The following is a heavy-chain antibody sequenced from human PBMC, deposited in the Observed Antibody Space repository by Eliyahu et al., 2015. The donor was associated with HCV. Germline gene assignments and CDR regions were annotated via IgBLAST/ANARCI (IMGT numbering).Heavy chain of an antibody. J-gene: IGHJ5*02. CDR1: GYTFSTYY. CDR3: ARDKSGVLDT. D-gene: IGHD2-15*01. V-gene: IGHV1-46*01. CDR2: INPSDGTT. Sequence: QVQLVQSGAEVKKPGASVKXSCKXSGYTFSTYYMHWVRQAPGQGLQWMAIINPSDGTTKFAQHXLGRVTLTRDTSTSTVYMEMRGLRSDDTAVYYCARDKSGVLDTWGQGTLVTVSS.